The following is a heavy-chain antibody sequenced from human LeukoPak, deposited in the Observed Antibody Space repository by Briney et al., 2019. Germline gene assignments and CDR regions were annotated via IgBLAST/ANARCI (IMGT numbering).Heavy chain of an antibody. V-gene: IGHV3-23*01. CDR1: GFTFSIYA. D-gene: IGHD6-19*01. CDR3: AEDPLNSSGWYFGY. Sequence: GGSLRLSCAASGFTFSIYAMSWVRQAPGKGLEWVSGISGSGVGTFYADSVKGRFTISRDNSKNTLYLQMNSLRAEDTAVYYCAEDPLNSSGWYFGYWGQGTLVTVSS. CDR2: ISGSGVGT. J-gene: IGHJ4*02.